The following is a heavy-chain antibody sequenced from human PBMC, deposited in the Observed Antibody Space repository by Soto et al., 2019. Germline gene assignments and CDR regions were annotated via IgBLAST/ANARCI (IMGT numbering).Heavy chain of an antibody. Sequence: QVQLMESGGGVVQPATSLRLSCEGSGFRFGVDTMHWVRQAPGKGLEWVAVIWHDGSDKYYADSVKGRFTISRDNSKNTLYLPIHSLRAEDTAVYYCARSEYDSSGCYSHFDHWGRGTLVTVSS. CDR1: GFRFGVDT. D-gene: IGHD3-22*01. CDR3: ARSEYDSSGCYSHFDH. J-gene: IGHJ4*02. V-gene: IGHV3-33*01. CDR2: IWHDGSDK.